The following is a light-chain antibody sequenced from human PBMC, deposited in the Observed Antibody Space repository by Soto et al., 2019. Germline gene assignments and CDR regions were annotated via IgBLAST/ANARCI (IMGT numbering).Light chain of an antibody. CDR1: QSANSN. V-gene: IGKV3-15*01. J-gene: IGKJ2*01. Sequence: EIVLTQSPATLSVSPGERATLSCRASQSANSNLAWYQQKAGQAPRLLIYGASTRAPGIPARFSGSGSGTEFALTISSLQSEDIAVYYCHQYNHWYTFGQGTKLEIK. CDR2: GAS. CDR3: HQYNHWYT.